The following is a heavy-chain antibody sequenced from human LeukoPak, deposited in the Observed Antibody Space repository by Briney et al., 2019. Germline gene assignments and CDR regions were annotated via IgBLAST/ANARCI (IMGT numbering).Heavy chain of an antibody. J-gene: IGHJ5*02. CDR3: ARLLLPSGGSWFDP. V-gene: IGHV4-59*08. CDR2: IYYSGST. CDR1: GGSISSYY. D-gene: IGHD3-22*01. Sequence: PSETLSLTCTVSGGSISSYYWSWIRQPPGKGLEWIGYIYYSGSTNYNPSLKSRVTISVDTSKNQFSLKLSSVTAADTAVYYCARLLLPSGGSWFDPWGQGTLVTVSS.